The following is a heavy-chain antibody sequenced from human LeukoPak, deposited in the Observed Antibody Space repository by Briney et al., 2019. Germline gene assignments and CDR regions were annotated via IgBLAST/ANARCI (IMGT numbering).Heavy chain of an antibody. CDR1: GGSFSGYY. J-gene: IGHJ6*02. Sequence: SETLSLTCAVYGGSFSGYYWSWIRQPPGKGLEWIGEINHSGSTNYNLSLKSRVTISVDTSKNQFSLKLSSVTAADTAVYYCARGYKGIVVVTASPNGMDVWGQGTTVTVSS. CDR3: ARGYKGIVVVTASPNGMDV. D-gene: IGHD2-21*02. V-gene: IGHV4-34*01. CDR2: INHSGST.